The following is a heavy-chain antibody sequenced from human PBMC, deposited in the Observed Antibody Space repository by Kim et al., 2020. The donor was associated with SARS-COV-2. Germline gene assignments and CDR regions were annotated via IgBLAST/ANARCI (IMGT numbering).Heavy chain of an antibody. CDR3: ARAGRIAARRAFRAGFDY. Sequence: SETLSLTCAVYGGSFSGYYWSWIRQPPGKGLEWIGEINHSGSTNYNPSLKSRVTISVDTSKNQFSLKLSSVTAADTAVYYCARAGRIAARRAFRAGFDYWGQGTLVTVSS. CDR1: GGSFSGYY. J-gene: IGHJ4*02. D-gene: IGHD6-6*01. CDR2: INHSGST. V-gene: IGHV4-34*01.